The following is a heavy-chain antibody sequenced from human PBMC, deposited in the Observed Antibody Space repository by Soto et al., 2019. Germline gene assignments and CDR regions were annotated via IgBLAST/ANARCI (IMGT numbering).Heavy chain of an antibody. V-gene: IGHV1-69*13. CDR1: GGTFSSYA. J-gene: IGHJ5*02. CDR3: ARSTCRDYTCAFDP. Sequence: ASVKVSCKASGGTFSSYAISWVRQAPGQGLEWMGGIIPIFGTANYAQKFQGRVTITADESTSTAYMELSSLRSEDTAVYYCARSTCRDYTCAFDPWGQGTLVTAPQ. D-gene: IGHD3-16*01. CDR2: IIPIFGTA.